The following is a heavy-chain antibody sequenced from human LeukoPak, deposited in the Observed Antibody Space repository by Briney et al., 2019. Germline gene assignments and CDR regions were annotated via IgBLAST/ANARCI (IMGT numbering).Heavy chain of an antibody. CDR1: GFTFSNDA. Sequence: PGRSLRLSCAASGFTFSNDAMHWVRQSPGKGLEWVAVISYDGGTKYYADSLKGRFTISRDNSKNTLYLQMNSLRAEDTAVYYCAGDYPSGTGGFDPWGQGTLVTVSS. V-gene: IGHV3-30-3*01. CDR2: ISYDGGTK. CDR3: AGDYPSGTGGFDP. J-gene: IGHJ5*02. D-gene: IGHD3-10*01.